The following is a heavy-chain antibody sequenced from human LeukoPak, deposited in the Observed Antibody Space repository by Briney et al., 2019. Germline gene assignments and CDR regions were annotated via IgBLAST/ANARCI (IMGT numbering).Heavy chain of an antibody. Sequence: GGSLTLSCAASGFTFSDHYMSWIRQAPGKGLEGVSYIASSESAIYYADPGKGRFTISRDNAKNSLYLQMTSLRAEITAVSYCTSDRENTAMILSWGQGTLVTVSS. J-gene: IGHJ5*02. CDR1: GFTFSDHY. CDR2: IASSESAI. CDR3: TSDRENTAMILS. V-gene: IGHV3-11*01. D-gene: IGHD5-18*01.